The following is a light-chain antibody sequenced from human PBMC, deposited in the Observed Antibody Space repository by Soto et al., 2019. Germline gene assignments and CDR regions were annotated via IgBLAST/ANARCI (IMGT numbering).Light chain of an antibody. CDR1: NIGSKN. CDR2: DDD. Sequence: SYELTQSPSVSVAPGRTARITCGGNNIGSKNVHWFQQRPGQAPVLVVFDDDDRPSGIPDRFSGSNSGNTATLTISRVEAGDEADYYCQVWDSDVLHHVFGTGTKVTVL. V-gene: IGLV3-21*02. J-gene: IGLJ1*01. CDR3: QVWDSDVLHHV.